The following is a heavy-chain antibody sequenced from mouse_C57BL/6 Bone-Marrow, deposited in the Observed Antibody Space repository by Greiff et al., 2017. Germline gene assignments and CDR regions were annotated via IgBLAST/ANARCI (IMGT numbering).Heavy chain of an antibody. V-gene: IGHV6-3*01. CDR2: IRLKSDNYAT. D-gene: IGHD4-1*02. CDR3: TCQLGPYYAMDY. Sequence: EVQLVESGGGLVQPGGSMKLSCVASGFTFSNYWMNWVRQSPEQGLEWVAQIRLKSDNYATHYAESVKGRFTISRGDSKSSVYLQMNNLRAEDTGIYYCTCQLGPYYAMDYWGQGTSVTVSA. CDR1: GFTFSNYW. J-gene: IGHJ4*01.